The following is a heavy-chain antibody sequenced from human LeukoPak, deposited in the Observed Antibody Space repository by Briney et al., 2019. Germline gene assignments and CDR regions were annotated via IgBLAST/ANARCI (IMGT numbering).Heavy chain of an antibody. CDR2: ISHGGTT. V-gene: IGHV4-38-2*02. Sequence: SETLSLTCTVSDYSIGSGYSWGWIRQPPGKGLEWIATISHGGTTFYNPSLKSRVTMTLDTSRNQFSLRLSSVTAADTAVYYCARELSVYYYYFDFWGQGTLVTVSS. J-gene: IGHJ4*02. CDR3: ARELSVYYYYFDF. D-gene: IGHD3-22*01. CDR1: DYSIGSGYS.